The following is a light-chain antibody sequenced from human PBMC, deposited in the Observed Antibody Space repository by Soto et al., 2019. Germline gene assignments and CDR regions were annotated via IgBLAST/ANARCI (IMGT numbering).Light chain of an antibody. Sequence: QPVLTQPRSVSGSPGQSVTISCTGTCSDVGGYNYVSWYQQHPGKAPKLMIYDVSKRPSGVPDRFSGSKSGNTASLTISGLQAEDEADYYCCSYAGSYTWVFGGGTKLTVL. V-gene: IGLV2-11*01. CDR3: CSYAGSYTWV. J-gene: IGLJ3*02. CDR1: CSDVGGYNY. CDR2: DVS.